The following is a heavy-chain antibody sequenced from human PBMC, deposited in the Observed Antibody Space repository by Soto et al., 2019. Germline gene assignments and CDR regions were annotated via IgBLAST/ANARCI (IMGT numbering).Heavy chain of an antibody. V-gene: IGHV1-8*01. D-gene: IGHD1-26*01. Sequence: QVQLVQSGAEVKKPGASVKVSCKASGYTFTSYDINWVRQATGQGLEWMGWMNPNSGNTGYAQKFQGRGTMTRTTPIRTPDMELPSLRSDDTPVYYCARERGSWAVDYWGQGPLVT. CDR2: MNPNSGNT. CDR3: ARERGSWAVDY. J-gene: IGHJ4*02. CDR1: GYTFTSYD.